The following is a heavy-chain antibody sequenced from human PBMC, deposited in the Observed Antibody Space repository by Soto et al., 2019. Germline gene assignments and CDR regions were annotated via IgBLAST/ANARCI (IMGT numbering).Heavy chain of an antibody. CDR1: GYSLSPYY. V-gene: IGHV1-46*03. Sequence: QVHLVQSGAEVKKPGASVTVYCKASGYSLSPYYLHWVRQAPGQGLEWMARINPNGGSTKNAQKSQGRDTVTRDAFTNTVYMKLSELASDDTATYYCATYCGGDNCPPGTWKWGKGTMVTVSS. D-gene: IGHD2-21*01. J-gene: IGHJ3*01. CDR2: INPNGGST. CDR3: ATYCGGDNCPPGTWK.